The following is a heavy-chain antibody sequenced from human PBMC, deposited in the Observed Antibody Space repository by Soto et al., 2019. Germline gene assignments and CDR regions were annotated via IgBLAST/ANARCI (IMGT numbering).Heavy chain of an antibody. CDR3: ARDTSSGWYFGY. CDR1: GFTFSDYY. V-gene: IGHV3-11*05. CDR2: SSSGGSYT. J-gene: IGHJ4*02. D-gene: IGHD6-19*01. Sequence: QVQLVESGGGLVKPGGSLRLSCAASGFTFSDYYMSWIRQAPGPGLEWVSYSSSGGSYTNYADAVRGRFTISRDNANNSLYLQMNSLRAEDTAVYYCARDTSSGWYFGYWGQGTLVTVSS.